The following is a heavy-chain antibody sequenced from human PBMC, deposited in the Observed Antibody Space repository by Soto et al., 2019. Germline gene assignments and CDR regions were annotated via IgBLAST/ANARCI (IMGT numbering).Heavy chain of an antibody. V-gene: IGHV1-18*01. CDR2: ISAYNGNT. Sequence: ASVKVXXKASGYRFTSXGIXXXXXXXXXXLXXLGWISAYNGNTNYAQKLQGRVTMTTDTSTSTAYMELRSLRSDDTAVYYCARVLEDIVVVPADYYYYMEVRGKGTTVTVSS. D-gene: IGHD2-2*01. CDR1: GYRFTSXG. J-gene: IGHJ6*03. CDR3: ARVLEDIVVVPADYYYYMEV.